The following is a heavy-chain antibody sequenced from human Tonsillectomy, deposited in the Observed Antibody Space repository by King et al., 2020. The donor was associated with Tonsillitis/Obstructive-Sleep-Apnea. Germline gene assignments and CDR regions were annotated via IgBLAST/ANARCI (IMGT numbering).Heavy chain of an antibody. Sequence: QLVQSGSELKKPGASVKVSCKASGYTFTMYAMNWVRQAPVQGLEWRGWINTNTGNPTYAQGFTGRFVFSLDTSVSTAYLQISSLKAEDTAVYYCARVYCSGGSCYVDAFDIWGQGTMVTVSS. D-gene: IGHD2-15*01. CDR2: INTNTGNP. V-gene: IGHV7-4-1*02. J-gene: IGHJ3*02. CDR3: ARVYCSGGSCYVDAFDI. CDR1: GYTFTMYA.